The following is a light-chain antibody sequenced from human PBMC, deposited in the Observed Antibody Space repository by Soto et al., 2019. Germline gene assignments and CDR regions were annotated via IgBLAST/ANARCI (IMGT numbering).Light chain of an antibody. CDR1: QGIRND. Sequence: DIQMTQSPSSLSASVGDRVTITCRASQGIRNDLTWYQQKPGIAPKRLIYAAYSLQSGVPSRFSGSGSGTEFTLSISSLQPEDFATYYCLQHNSYPRTFGQGTKVEIK. J-gene: IGKJ1*01. CDR3: LQHNSYPRT. CDR2: AAY. V-gene: IGKV1-17*01.